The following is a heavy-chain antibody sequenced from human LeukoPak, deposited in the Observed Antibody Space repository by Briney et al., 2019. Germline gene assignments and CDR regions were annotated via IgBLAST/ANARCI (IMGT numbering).Heavy chain of an antibody. CDR1: GGSICTGDYY. CDR3: ARVDSSSWRPMKFDY. D-gene: IGHD6-13*01. V-gene: IGHV4-30-4*08. Sequence: PSETLSITCTVSGGSICTGDYYWSWIRQPPGKGLEWIGYIYYSGSTYYNPSLKSRVTISVDTSKNQFSLKLSSVTAADTAVYYCARVDSSSWRPMKFDYWGQGTLVTVSS. J-gene: IGHJ4*02. CDR2: IYYSGST.